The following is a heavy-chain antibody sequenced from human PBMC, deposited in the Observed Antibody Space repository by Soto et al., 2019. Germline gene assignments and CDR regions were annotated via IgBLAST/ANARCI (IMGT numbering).Heavy chain of an antibody. J-gene: IGHJ6*02. CDR3: ARGAKYYYSYGMDG. CDR1: GYTFTGYY. CDR2: INPNSGGT. V-gene: IGHV1-2*02. Sequence: ASVQVSCKASGYTFTGYYMHWVRQAPGQGLEWMGWINPNSGGTNYAQKFQGRVTMTRDTSISTAYMELSRLRSDDTAVYYCARGAKYYYSYGMDGSGQGPTVTGSS.